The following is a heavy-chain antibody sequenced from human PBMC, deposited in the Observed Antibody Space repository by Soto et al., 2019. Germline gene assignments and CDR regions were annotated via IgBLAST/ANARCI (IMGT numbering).Heavy chain of an antibody. J-gene: IGHJ4*02. CDR1: GFTFSSYS. CDR2: ISSSSSTI. Sequence: GGSLRLSCAASGFTFSSYSMNWVRQAPGKGLEWVSYISSSSSTIYYADSVKGRFTISRDNAKNSLYLQMNSLRAEDTAVYYCARDRGIDYWGQGTLVTVSS. V-gene: IGHV3-48*01. CDR3: ARDRGIDY.